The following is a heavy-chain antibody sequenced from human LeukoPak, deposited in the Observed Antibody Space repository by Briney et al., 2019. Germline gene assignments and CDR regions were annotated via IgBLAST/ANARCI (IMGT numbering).Heavy chain of an antibody. CDR3: ARDPDAFDI. CDR1: GGTFSSYA. Sequence: VASVKVSCKASGGTFSSYAISWVRQAPGQGLEWMGWINPNSGGTNYAQKFQGGVTMTRDTSISSAYMELSRLRSDDTAVYYCARDPDAFDIWGQGTMVTVST. V-gene: IGHV1-2*02. CDR2: INPNSGGT. J-gene: IGHJ3*02.